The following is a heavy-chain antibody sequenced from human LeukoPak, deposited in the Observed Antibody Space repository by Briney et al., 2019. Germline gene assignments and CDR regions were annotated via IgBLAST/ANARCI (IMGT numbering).Heavy chain of an antibody. CDR1: GFPFQNAW. J-gene: IGHJ4*02. D-gene: IGHD2-21*02. V-gene: IGHV3-15*01. CDR2: IKSKADGGAT. Sequence: GGSLRLSCGASGFPFQNAWMSWVRQAPGKGLDWVGRIKSKADGGATDYAAAVQDKFTISRDDSESMLYLEMSSLTTDDTGVYFCATDALVSGVVVTETTFFSAYWGQGTLVTVSS. CDR3: ATDALVSGVVVTETTFFSAY.